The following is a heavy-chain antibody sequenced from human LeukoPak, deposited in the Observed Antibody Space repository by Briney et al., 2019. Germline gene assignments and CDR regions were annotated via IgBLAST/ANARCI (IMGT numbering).Heavy chain of an antibody. J-gene: IGHJ3*02. Sequence: KPSETLSLTCTVSGGSISSHYWSWIRQPPGKGLEWIGYIYYSGSTNYNPSLKSRVTISVDTSKNQFSLKLSSVTAADTAVYYCARDRGDGYGGNWAPDAFDIWGQGTMVTVSS. CDR1: GGSISSHY. D-gene: IGHD4-23*01. CDR3: ARDRGDGYGGNWAPDAFDI. CDR2: IYYSGST. V-gene: IGHV4-59*11.